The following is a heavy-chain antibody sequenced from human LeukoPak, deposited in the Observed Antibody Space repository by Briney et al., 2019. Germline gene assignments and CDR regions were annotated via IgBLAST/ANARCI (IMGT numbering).Heavy chain of an antibody. D-gene: IGHD2-21*01. CDR2: INPSGGST. Sequence: ASVKVSCKASGYTFTGYYMHWVRQAPGQGLEWMGIINPSGGSTSYAQKFQGRVTMTRDTSTSTVYMELSSLRSEDTAVYYCARSISFVLFQHWGQGTLVTVSS. CDR1: GYTFTGYY. V-gene: IGHV1-46*01. CDR3: ARSISFVLFQH. J-gene: IGHJ1*01.